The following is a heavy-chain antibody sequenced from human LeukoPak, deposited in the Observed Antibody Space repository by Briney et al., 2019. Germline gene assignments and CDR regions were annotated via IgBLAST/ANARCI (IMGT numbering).Heavy chain of an antibody. Sequence: SETLSLTCAVYGGSFSGYYWSWIRQPPGKGLEWIGEINHSGSTYYNPSLKSRVTISVDTSKNQFSLKLSSVTAADTAVYYCASVDRIVDAFDIWGQGTMVTVSS. J-gene: IGHJ3*02. D-gene: IGHD1-26*01. CDR2: INHSGST. CDR3: ASVDRIVDAFDI. CDR1: GGSFSGYY. V-gene: IGHV4-34*01.